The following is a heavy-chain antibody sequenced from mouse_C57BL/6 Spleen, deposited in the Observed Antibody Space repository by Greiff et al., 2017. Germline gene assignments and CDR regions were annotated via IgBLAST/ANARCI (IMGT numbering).Heavy chain of an antibody. Sequence: VKLQQPGAELVRPGTSVKLSCKASGYTFTSYWMHWVKQRPGQGLEWIGVIDPSDSYTNYNQKFKGKATLTVDTSSSTAYMQLSSLTSEDSAVYYCARKANLGSSPDYWGQGTTLTVSS. CDR2: IDPSDSYT. J-gene: IGHJ2*01. V-gene: IGHV1-59*01. CDR1: GYTFTSYW. CDR3: ARKANLGSSPDY. D-gene: IGHD1-1*01.